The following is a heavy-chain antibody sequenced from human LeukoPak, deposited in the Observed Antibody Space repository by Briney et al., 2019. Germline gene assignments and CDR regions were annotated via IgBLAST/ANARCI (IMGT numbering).Heavy chain of an antibody. CDR2: IYHSGST. CDR1: GYSISSGYY. V-gene: IGHV4-38-2*01. D-gene: IGHD1-26*01. J-gene: IGHJ4*02. Sequence: ASETLSLTCAVSGYSISSGYYWGWIRQPPGKGLEWIGGIYHSGSTYYDPSLKSRVTISVDTSKNQFSLKLSSVTAADTAVYYCASVLGATTKLDYWGQGTLVTVSS. CDR3: ASVLGATTKLDY.